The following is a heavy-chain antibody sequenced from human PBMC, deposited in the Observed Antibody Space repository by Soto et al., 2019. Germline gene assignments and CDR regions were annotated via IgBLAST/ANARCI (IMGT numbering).Heavy chain of an antibody. CDR3: AGESSSSCHDY. J-gene: IGHJ4*02. V-gene: IGHV1-18*01. CDR1: GYTFTSYG. D-gene: IGHD6-13*01. CDR2: ISAYNGNT. Sequence: QVQLVQSGAEVKKPGASVKVSCKASGYTFTSYGISWVRQAPGQGLEWMGWISAYNGNTNYAQKLQGRVTMTTHTSTSTAYMALRSLRSDDTAVYYCAGESSSSCHDYWGQGTLVTVSS.